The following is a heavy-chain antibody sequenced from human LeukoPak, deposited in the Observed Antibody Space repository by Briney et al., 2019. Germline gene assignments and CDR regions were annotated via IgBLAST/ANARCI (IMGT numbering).Heavy chain of an antibody. CDR2: ISSSSSTI. J-gene: IGHJ4*02. Sequence: GGSLRLSCVASGFTFSSYSMSWVRQAPGKELEWVSYISSSSSTIYYADSVKGRFSVSRDNAKNSLYLQLNSLRDEDTAVYYCARDGPYSGSYFADFDYWGQGTLVTVSS. V-gene: IGHV3-48*02. CDR3: ARDGPYSGSYFADFDY. D-gene: IGHD1-26*01. CDR1: GFTFSSYS.